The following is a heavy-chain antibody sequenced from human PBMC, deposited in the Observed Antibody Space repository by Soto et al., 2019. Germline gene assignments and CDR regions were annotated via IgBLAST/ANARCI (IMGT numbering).Heavy chain of an antibody. J-gene: IGHJ4*02. CDR1: DGSVSSGNYY. V-gene: IGHV4-61*01. Sequence: QVQLQESGPGLVKPSETLSLTCSVSDGSVSSGNYYWSWIRQPPGKGLEWIGHIYYIGSTNYNPSLTSRVTISVDTSKNQFSLKLTSVTAADTAVYYCAREEKQLARYGGDFDYWGQGTPVTVSS. CDR3: AREEKQLARYGGDFDY. D-gene: IGHD6-13*01. CDR2: IYYIGST.